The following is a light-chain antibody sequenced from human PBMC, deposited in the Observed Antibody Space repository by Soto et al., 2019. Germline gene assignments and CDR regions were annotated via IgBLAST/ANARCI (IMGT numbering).Light chain of an antibody. J-gene: IGKJ1*01. CDR1: QSVSSNY. CDR2: GAS. Sequence: VWTPSPRTMSVSPGEIAPLCCRSSQSVSSNYLAWYQQKPGQAPRLLVYGASIRATGIPDRFSGSGSGTEFTLTISGLEPEDFAIYYCQQFQSSPRTFGQGTKVDIK. V-gene: IGKV3-20*01. CDR3: QQFQSSPRT.